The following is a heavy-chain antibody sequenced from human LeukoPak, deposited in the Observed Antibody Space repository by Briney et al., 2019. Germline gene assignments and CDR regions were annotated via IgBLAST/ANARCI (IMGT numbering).Heavy chain of an antibody. CDR3: ARAAVSYYGHDAFDI. CDR2: IYHSGST. CDR1: GDSISSSSSY. V-gene: IGHV4-39*07. D-gene: IGHD1-26*01. J-gene: IGHJ3*02. Sequence: SETLSLTCSVSGDSISSSSSYWGWIRQPPGKGLEWIGSIYHSGSTYYNPSLKSRVTISVDTSKNQFSLKLSSVTATDTAVYYCARAAVSYYGHDAFDIWGQGTMVTVSS.